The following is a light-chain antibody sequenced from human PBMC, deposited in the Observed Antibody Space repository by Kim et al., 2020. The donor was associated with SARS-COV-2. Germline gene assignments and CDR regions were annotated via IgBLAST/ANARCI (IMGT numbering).Light chain of an antibody. CDR2: GAS. CDR1: QSVSSN. J-gene: IGKJ2*01. Sequence: EIVMTQSPATLSVSPGERATLSCRASQSVSSNLGWYQQKPGQAPRLLIYGASTRATGIPARFSGSGSGTEFTLTISGLQFEDFAVYYCQQYNNWPPYTFGQGTKLEIK. CDR3: QQYNNWPPYT. V-gene: IGKV3-15*01.